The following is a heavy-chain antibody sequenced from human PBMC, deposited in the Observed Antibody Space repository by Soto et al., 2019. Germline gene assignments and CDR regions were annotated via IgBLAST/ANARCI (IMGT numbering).Heavy chain of an antibody. V-gene: IGHV1-3*05. CDR3: ARGITPPTPLDY. CDR2: INAGNGNT. Sequence: QVQLVQSGAEEKKPGASVKVSCKASGYTFTSYAMHWVRQAPGQRLEWMGWINAGNGNTKYSQKFQGRVTITSDNSASTAYMELSSLRSEDTAVYYCARGITPPTPLDYWGQGTLVTVSS. J-gene: IGHJ4*02. D-gene: IGHD1-20*01. CDR1: GYTFTSYA.